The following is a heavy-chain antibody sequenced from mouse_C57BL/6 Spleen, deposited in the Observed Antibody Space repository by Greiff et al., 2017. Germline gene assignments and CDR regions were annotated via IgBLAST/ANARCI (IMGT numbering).Heavy chain of an antibody. D-gene: IGHD1-1*01. V-gene: IGHV1-64*01. CDR3: ANYYGSWFAY. Sequence: QVQLKQPGAELVKPGASVKLSCKASGYTFTSYWMHWVKQRPGQGLEWIGMIHPNSGSTNYNEKLKSKATLTVDKSSSTAYMQLSSLTSEDSAVYYCANYYGSWFAYWGQGTLVTVSA. CDR2: IHPNSGST. J-gene: IGHJ3*01. CDR1: GYTFTSYW.